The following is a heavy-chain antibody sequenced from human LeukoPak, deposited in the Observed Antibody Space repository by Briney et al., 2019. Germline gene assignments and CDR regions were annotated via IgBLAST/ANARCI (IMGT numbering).Heavy chain of an antibody. J-gene: IGHJ4*02. CDR1: GFTVSNNY. D-gene: IGHD5-24*01. CDR2: LYTGGTT. V-gene: IGHV3-66*01. Sequence: PGGSLRLSCAASGFTVSNNYMRWVRQAPGKGLEWVSILYTGGTTYYADSVKGRFTISRDNSKNTLYLEMNSLRAEDTAVYYCARDGDGYNFGSDYWGQGTLVTVSS. CDR3: ARDGDGYNFGSDY.